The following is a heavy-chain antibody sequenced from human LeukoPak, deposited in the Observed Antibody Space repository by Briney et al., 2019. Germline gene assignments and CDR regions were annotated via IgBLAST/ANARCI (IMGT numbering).Heavy chain of an antibody. CDR3: AREWEEDTAFDY. D-gene: IGHD5-18*01. CDR1: GFTFSSYA. J-gene: IGHJ4*02. V-gene: IGHV3-30*04. Sequence: PGGSLRLSCAASGFTFSSYAMHWVRQAPGKGLEWVAVISYDGSNKYYADSVKGRFTISRDNSKNTLYLQMNSLRAEDTAVYYCAREWEEDTAFDYWGRGTLVTVSS. CDR2: ISYDGSNK.